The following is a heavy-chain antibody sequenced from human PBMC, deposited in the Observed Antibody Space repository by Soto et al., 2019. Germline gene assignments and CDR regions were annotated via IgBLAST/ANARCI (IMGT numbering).Heavy chain of an antibody. D-gene: IGHD2-2*01. V-gene: IGHV3-30*18. Sequence: QVQLVESGGGMVQPGRSLRLSCAASGFTFSSYGMHWVRQAPGKGLEWVAVISYDGSNKYYADSVKGRFTISRDNSKNTLYLQMNSLRAEDTAVYYCAKDPVSSCSSTSCYAYYYYYMDVWGKGTTVTVSS. J-gene: IGHJ6*03. CDR1: GFTFSSYG. CDR3: AKDPVSSCSSTSCYAYYYYYMDV. CDR2: ISYDGSNK.